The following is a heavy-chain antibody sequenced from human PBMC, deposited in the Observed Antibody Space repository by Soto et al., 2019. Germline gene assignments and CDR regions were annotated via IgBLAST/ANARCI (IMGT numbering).Heavy chain of an antibody. CDR1: GGSISSSSYY. Sequence: PSETLSLTCSVSGGSISSSSYYWGWIRQPPGKGLEWIGSIYYSGSTYYNPSLKSRVIISVDTSKNQFSLKVSSVTAADTAVYYCATRLILTGYPFDYWGQGTLVTVSS. D-gene: IGHD3-9*01. V-gene: IGHV4-39*01. CDR2: IYYSGST. J-gene: IGHJ4*02. CDR3: ATRLILTGYPFDY.